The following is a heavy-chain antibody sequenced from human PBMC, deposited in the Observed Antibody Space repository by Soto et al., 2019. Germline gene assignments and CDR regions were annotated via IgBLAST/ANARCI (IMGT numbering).Heavy chain of an antibody. CDR3: ARGTQTTVTTRLFDC. CDR1: GSTFSSRS. Sequence: GGSLTPSCAPSGSTFSSRSMHCVRHAPGNVLVWVSRINSDVTTITYADSAKGRFTISRDNAKNTIYLQMNSLRAEDTAVYYCARGTQTTVTTRLFDCWGQGTLVTVSS. D-gene: IGHD4-17*01. V-gene: IGHV3-74*01. CDR2: INSDVTTI. J-gene: IGHJ4*02.